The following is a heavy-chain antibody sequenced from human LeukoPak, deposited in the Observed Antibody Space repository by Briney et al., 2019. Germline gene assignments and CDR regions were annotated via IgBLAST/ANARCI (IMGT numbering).Heavy chain of an antibody. J-gene: IGHJ4*02. CDR3: AKDPNYYDSGGYYG. CDR2: ITGSGGST. Sequence: GGSLRLSCAASRFIFSNFAMSWVRQAPGKGLEWVSTITGSGGSTYYADSVKGRFTISRDNSKNTLSLQMNSLRAEDTAVYYCAKDPNYYDSGGYYGWGQGTLVTVSS. CDR1: RFIFSNFA. D-gene: IGHD3-22*01. V-gene: IGHV3-23*01.